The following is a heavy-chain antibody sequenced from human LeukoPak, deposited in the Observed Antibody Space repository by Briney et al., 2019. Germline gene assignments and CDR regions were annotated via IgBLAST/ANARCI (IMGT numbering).Heavy chain of an antibody. V-gene: IGHV3-23*01. CDR3: AKGGRTGSYLDY. CDR2: ISGSGGST. CDR1: GFTFSSYS. J-gene: IGHJ4*02. Sequence: GGSLRLSCAASGFTFSSYSMNWVRQAPGKGLEWVSVISGSGGSTYYADSVKGRFTISRDNSKNTLYLQMNSLRAEDTAVYYCAKGGRTGSYLDYWGQGTLVTVSS. D-gene: IGHD3/OR15-3a*01.